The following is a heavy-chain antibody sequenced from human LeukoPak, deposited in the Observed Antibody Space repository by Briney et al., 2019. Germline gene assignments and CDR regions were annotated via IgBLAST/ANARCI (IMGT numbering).Heavy chain of an antibody. Sequence: SETLSLTCTVSGGSITINGYYWTWIRRHPGKGLEWIGYIFRNGKAYYNPSLKSRATISVDTSKNQFSLSLRSVTAADTAFYYCAKYSSGYYYGLNWGQGALVTVAS. V-gene: IGHV4-31*03. CDR3: AKYSSGYYYGLN. CDR1: GGSITINGYY. D-gene: IGHD3-22*01. CDR2: IFRNGKA. J-gene: IGHJ4*02.